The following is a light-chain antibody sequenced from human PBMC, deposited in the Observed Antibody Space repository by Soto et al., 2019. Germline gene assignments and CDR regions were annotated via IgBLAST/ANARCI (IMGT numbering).Light chain of an antibody. J-gene: IGLJ3*02. CDR2: EVS. CDR1: SSDVGGYNY. CDR3: SSYTRRSTWV. Sequence: QSALTQPASVSGSPGQSITISCTGTSSDVGGYNYVSWYQQHPGKAPKVMIYEVSHRSSGVSNRFSGSKSDNTASLTISGLQAEDEADYYCSSYTRRSTWVFGGGTQLTVL. V-gene: IGLV2-14*01.